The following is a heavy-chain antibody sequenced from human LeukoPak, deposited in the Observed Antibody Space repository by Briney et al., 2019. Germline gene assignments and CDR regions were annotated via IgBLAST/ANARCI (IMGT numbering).Heavy chain of an antibody. D-gene: IGHD2-21*02. J-gene: IGHJ6*02. Sequence: PGGSLRLSCAASGFTFSSYAMHWVRQAPGKGLEWVAVISYDGSNKYYADSVKGRFTISRDNSKNTLYLQMNSLRAEDTAVYYCARAAAYCGGDCYPSYYYYYGMDVWGQGTTVTVSS. V-gene: IGHV3-30-3*01. CDR3: ARAAAYCGGDCYPSYYYYYGMDV. CDR2: ISYDGSNK. CDR1: GFTFSSYA.